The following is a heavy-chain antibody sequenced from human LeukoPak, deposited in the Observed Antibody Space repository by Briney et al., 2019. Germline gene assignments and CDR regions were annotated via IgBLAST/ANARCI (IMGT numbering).Heavy chain of an antibody. J-gene: IGHJ5*02. CDR3: ARGGVRGVIQQNWFDP. V-gene: IGHV4-30-2*01. CDR1: GGSISRGGYS. D-gene: IGHD3-10*01. Sequence: TSQTLSLTCAASGGSISRGGYSWSWIRQPPGKGPEWIGYIYHSGSTYYNPSLKSRVTISVDRSKNQFSLKLSSVTAADTAVYYCARGGVRGVIQQNWFDPWGQGTLVTVSS. CDR2: IYHSGST.